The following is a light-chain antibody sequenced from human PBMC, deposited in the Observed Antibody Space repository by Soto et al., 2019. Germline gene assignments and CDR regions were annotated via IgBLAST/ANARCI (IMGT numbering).Light chain of an antibody. CDR1: QTISSW. CDR2: DAS. V-gene: IGKV1-5*01. CDR3: QQYTSYCT. Sequence: IHMTQYPSSLAASLGYIVTITCRASQTISSWLAWYQQKPGKAPKLLIYDASSLESGVPSTFSGSGSGTEFTLTITNLQTDDFATYYCQQYTSYCTLGQGTKVDNK. J-gene: IGKJ1*01.